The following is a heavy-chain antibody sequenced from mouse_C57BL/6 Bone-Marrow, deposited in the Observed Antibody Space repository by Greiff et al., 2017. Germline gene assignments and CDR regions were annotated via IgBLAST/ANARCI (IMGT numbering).Heavy chain of an antibody. CDR2: IFPGSGST. D-gene: IGHD1-1*01. J-gene: IGHJ2*01. V-gene: IGHV1-75*01. CDR3: ASYYGSSYYFDY. CDR1: GYTFTDYY. Sequence: VQLQQSGPELVKPGASVKISCKASGYTFTDYYINWVKQRPGQGLEWIGWIFPGSGSTYYNEKFKGKATLTVDKSSSTAYMLHSSLTSENSAVYFFASYYGSSYYFDYWGQGTTLTVSS.